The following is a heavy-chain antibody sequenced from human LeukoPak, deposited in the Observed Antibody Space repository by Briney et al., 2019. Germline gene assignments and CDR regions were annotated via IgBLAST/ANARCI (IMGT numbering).Heavy chain of an antibody. V-gene: IGHV3-23*01. D-gene: IGHD3-3*01. CDR3: AKDKGDFWSGHHY. J-gene: IGHJ4*02. Sequence: GGSLRLSCAASGFTFSSYSMNWVRQAPGKGLEWVSSITGSGGSTYYADSVKGRFTISRDNSKNTLYLQMNRLRAEDTAVYYCAKDKGDFWSGHHYWGQGTLVTVSS. CDR1: GFTFSSYS. CDR2: ITGSGGST.